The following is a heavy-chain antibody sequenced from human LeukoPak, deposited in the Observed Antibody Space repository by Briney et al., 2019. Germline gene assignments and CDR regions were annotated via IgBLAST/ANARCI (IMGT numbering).Heavy chain of an antibody. Sequence: GGSLRLSCAASGFTLSSYWMHWVRQAPGKGLVWVSRINSDGSSTNYADSVKGRFTISRDNAKNTLYLQMNSLRAEDTAVYYCVRMWYCDSGGYLFDYWGQGTLVTVSS. V-gene: IGHV3-74*01. CDR1: GFTLSSYW. CDR3: VRMWYCDSGGYLFDY. D-gene: IGHD3-22*01. CDR2: INSDGSST. J-gene: IGHJ4*02.